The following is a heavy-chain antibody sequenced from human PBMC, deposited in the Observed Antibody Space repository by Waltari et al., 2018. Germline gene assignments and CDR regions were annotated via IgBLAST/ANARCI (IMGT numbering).Heavy chain of an antibody. J-gene: IGHJ6*02. Sequence: EEQLVESGGGLAQPGESLRLSCAASGFTFSRYWMDWVRQAPGKGPVWVSRINSDGSTTTYADSVKGRFTIARDNGKNTLYVQMNRLRAEDTAVYYCARVATKTYSSPVPGRPYYYGMDVWGQGTTVTVSS. CDR1: GFTFSRYW. V-gene: IGHV3-74*01. D-gene: IGHD3-22*01. CDR2: INSDGSTT. CDR3: ARVATKTYSSPVPGRPYYYGMDV.